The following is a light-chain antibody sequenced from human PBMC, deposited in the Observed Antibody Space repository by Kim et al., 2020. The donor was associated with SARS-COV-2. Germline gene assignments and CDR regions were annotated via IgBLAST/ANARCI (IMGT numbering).Light chain of an antibody. CDR3: CSYAGSYTFVV. J-gene: IGLJ2*01. V-gene: IGLV2-11*01. Sequence: QAVTISCTGTSSDVGGYNYVSWYQQHPGKAPKVMIYDVTKRPSGVPDRFSGSKSGNTASLTISGLQAEDEADYYCCSYAGSYTFVVYGGGTLLTVL. CDR2: DVT. CDR1: SSDVGGYNY.